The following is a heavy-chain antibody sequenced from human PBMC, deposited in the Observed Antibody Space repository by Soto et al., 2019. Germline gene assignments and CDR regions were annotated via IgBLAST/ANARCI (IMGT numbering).Heavy chain of an antibody. D-gene: IGHD6-13*01. Sequence: SETLSLTCTVSGGSISSSSYYWGWIRQPPGKGLEWIGSIYYSGSTYYNPSLKSRVTISVDTSKNQFSLKLSSVTAADTAVYYCARQGAAVPTVPLIWFDPWGQGTLVTVSS. CDR2: IYYSGST. J-gene: IGHJ5*02. V-gene: IGHV4-39*01. CDR1: GGSISSSSYY. CDR3: ARQGAAVPTVPLIWFDP.